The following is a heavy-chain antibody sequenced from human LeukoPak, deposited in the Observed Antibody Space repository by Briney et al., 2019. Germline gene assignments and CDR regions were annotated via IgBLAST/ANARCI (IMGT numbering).Heavy chain of an antibody. J-gene: IGHJ4*02. CDR3: AKGKGAARHYFDY. V-gene: IGHV3-23*01. CDR1: GFTFSSYA. Sequence: GGSLRLSCAASGFTFSSYAMSWVRQAPGEGLEWVSAISGSGGSTYYADSVKGRFTISRDNSKNTLYLQMNSLRAEDTAVYYCAKGKGAARHYFDYWGQGTLVTVSS. CDR2: ISGSGGST. D-gene: IGHD6-6*01.